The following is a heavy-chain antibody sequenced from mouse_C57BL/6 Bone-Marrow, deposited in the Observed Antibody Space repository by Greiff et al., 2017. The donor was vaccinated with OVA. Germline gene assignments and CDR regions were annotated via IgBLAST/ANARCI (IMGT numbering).Heavy chain of an antibody. CDR3: ARWGYSNYLYWYFDV. CDR2: IYPGSGST. D-gene: IGHD2-5*01. Sequence: VKLQQSGAELVKPGASVKMSCKASGYTFTSYWITWVKQRPGQGLEWIGDIYPGSGSTNYNEKFKSKATLTVDKSSSTAYMQLSSLTSEDSAVYYCARWGYSNYLYWYFDVWGTGTTVTVSS. J-gene: IGHJ1*03. CDR1: GYTFTSYW. V-gene: IGHV1-55*01.